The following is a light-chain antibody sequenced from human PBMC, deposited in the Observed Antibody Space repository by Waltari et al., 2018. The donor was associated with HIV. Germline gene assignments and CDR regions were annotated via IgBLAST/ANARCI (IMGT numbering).Light chain of an antibody. J-gene: IGKJ1*01. Sequence: DIQMTQSPSSLSAYIGDRVTITCRASQSIKSAVNWYQQKPGKAPKVLIHAASTLQSGVPSRFSGSGSGTDFTLTINSLQPGESATYSCQQGFSAPRTFGQGTKVEIK. V-gene: IGKV1-39*01. CDR1: QSIKSA. CDR3: QQGFSAPRT. CDR2: AAS.